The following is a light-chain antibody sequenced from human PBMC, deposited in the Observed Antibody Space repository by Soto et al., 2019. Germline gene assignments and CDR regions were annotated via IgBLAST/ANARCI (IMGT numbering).Light chain of an antibody. V-gene: IGKV3-11*02. CDR3: QQRSNWPLT. Sequence: EIVLTQSPATLSLSPGERATLSCRASQSVSSYLAWYQQKPGQAPRLLIYDSSNRATGIPARFSGSGSGRDFILTISSLEPEDFAVYYCQQRSNWPLTFGGGTKVEIK. J-gene: IGKJ4*01. CDR2: DSS. CDR1: QSVSSY.